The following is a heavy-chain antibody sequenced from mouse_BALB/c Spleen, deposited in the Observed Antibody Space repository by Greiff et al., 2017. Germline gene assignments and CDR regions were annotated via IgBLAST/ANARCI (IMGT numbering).Heavy chain of an antibody. CDR3: TRDEGYGSFAY. J-gene: IGHJ3*01. V-gene: IGHV5-6-4*01. D-gene: IGHD2-3*01. CDR2: ISSGGSYT. CDR1: GFTFSSYT. Sequence: EVQLVESGGGLVKPGGSLKLSCAASGFTFSSYTMSWVRQTPEKRLEWVATISSGGSYTYYPDSVKGRFTISRDNAKNTLYLQMSSLKSEDTAMYYCTRDEGYGSFAYWGQGTLVTVSA.